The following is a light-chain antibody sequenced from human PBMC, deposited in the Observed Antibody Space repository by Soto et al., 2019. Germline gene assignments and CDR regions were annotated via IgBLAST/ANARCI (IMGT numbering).Light chain of an antibody. Sequence: DIQMTQSPSSLSASVGDRVTITCRASQSISSYLTWYQQKPGKAPNLLIYAASSLQSGVPSRFSGSGSGTDFTLTISSLQPEEFATYYCQQSYSTLSIFTFGPGTKVDIK. J-gene: IGKJ3*01. CDR3: QQSYSTLSIFT. CDR1: QSISSY. CDR2: AAS. V-gene: IGKV1-39*01.